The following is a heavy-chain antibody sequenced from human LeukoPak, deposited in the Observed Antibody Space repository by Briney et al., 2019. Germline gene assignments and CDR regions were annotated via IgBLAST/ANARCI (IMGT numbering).Heavy chain of an antibody. CDR2: IIPIFGTA. CDR1: GGTLSSYA. V-gene: IGHV1-69*05. Sequence: LGSSVKVSCKASGGTLSSYAISWVRQAPGQGLEWMGGIIPIFGTANYAQKFQGRVTITTDESTSTAYMELSSLRSEDTAVYYCARDTDYYDSSGYYYVYFDYWGQGTLVTVSS. CDR3: ARDTDYYDSSGYYYVYFDY. J-gene: IGHJ4*02. D-gene: IGHD3-22*01.